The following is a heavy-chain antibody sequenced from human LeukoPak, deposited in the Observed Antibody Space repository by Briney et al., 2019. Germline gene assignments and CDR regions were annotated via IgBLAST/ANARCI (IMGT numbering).Heavy chain of an antibody. J-gene: IGHJ4*02. D-gene: IGHD6-13*01. V-gene: IGHV3-53*01. CDR2: IYSGGTT. CDR3: ARDPPGIAASVSGG. Sequence: PGGSLRLSCTASGLTVSNNYMNWVRQAPGKGPEWVALIYSGGTTNYADSVKGRFTISRDNSKNTLYLQMTNVRAEDTAVYYCARDPPGIAASVSGGWGQGTLVTVSS. CDR1: GLTVSNNY.